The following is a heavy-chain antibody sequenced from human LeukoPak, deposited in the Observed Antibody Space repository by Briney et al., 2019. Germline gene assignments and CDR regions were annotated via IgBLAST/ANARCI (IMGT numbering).Heavy chain of an antibody. CDR2: INPSSGSP. CDR1: GYTFTSNY. CDR3: ARDRGRTMLVDH. D-gene: IGHD1-7*01. Sequence: ASVKVSCKASGYTFTSNYMHWVRQAPGQGLEWMGMINPSSGSPRYAETVQGRVTMTRDTSTSTVYMEMSSLRSEDTAVYYCARDRGRTMLVDHWGQGTLVTVSS. J-gene: IGHJ5*02. V-gene: IGHV1-46*01.